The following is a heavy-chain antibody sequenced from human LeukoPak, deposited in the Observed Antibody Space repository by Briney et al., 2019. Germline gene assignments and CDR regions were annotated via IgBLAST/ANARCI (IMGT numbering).Heavy chain of an antibody. CDR2: IYHSGST. CDR1: GYSISSGYY. J-gene: IGHJ4*02. V-gene: IGHV4-38-2*02. D-gene: IGHD3-10*01. CDR3: ARFGQVGDY. Sequence: PSETLSLTCTVSGYSISSGYYWGWIRQPPGKGLEWIGSIYHSGSTYYNPSLKSRVTISVDTSKNQFSLKLSSVTAADTAVYYCARFGQVGDYWGQGTLVTVSS.